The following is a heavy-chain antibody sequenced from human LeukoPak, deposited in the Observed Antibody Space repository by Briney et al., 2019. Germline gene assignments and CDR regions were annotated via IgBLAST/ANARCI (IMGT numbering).Heavy chain of an antibody. J-gene: IGHJ5*02. CDR3: AKSDNSGWLAWFDP. CDR2: IYHSGST. Sequence: SETLSLTCTVSGGSISSDYWSWIRQPPGKGLEWIGYIYHSGSTNYNPSLKSRVTISVDTSKNQFSLKLSSVTAADTAAYYCAKSDNSGWLAWFDPWGQGTLVTVSP. D-gene: IGHD6-19*01. CDR1: GGSISSDY. V-gene: IGHV4-59*13.